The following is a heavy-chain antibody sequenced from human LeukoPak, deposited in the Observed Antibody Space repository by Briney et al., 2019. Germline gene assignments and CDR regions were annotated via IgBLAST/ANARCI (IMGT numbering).Heavy chain of an antibody. Sequence: SETLSLTCAVYGGSFSGYYWSWIRQPPGKGLEWIGEINHSGSTNYNPSLKSRVTISVDTSKNQFSLKLSSVTAADTAVYYCARGRGYSGYDWECYYDSSGHNYWGQGTLVTVSS. CDR3: ARGRGYSGYDWECYYDSSGHNY. V-gene: IGHV4-34*01. D-gene: IGHD3-22*01. CDR1: GGSFSGYY. CDR2: INHSGST. J-gene: IGHJ4*02.